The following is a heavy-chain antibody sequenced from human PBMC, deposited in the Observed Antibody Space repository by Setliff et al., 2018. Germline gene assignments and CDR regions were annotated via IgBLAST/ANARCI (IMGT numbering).Heavy chain of an antibody. V-gene: IGHV4-30-4*01. D-gene: IGHD1-1*01. J-gene: IGHJ4*02. CDR2: IYFTGST. CDR3: ARIITTKASAADFDY. Sequence: SETLSLTCTVSDDSISSRHYYWSWIRQPAGKGLEWIGYIYFTGSTDYNPSLKSRVTISIDTSENQFSLKLSSVTAADTAVYYCARIITTKASAADFDYWGQGTLVTVSS. CDR1: DDSISSRHYY.